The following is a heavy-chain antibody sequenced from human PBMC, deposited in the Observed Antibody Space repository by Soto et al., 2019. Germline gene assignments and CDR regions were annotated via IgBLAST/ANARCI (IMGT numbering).Heavy chain of an antibody. D-gene: IGHD3-22*01. CDR2: IYYSGST. CDR3: ARGPTSYYDSSHDY. V-gene: IGHV4-31*03. CDR1: GGSIRSGGYY. J-gene: IGHJ4*02. Sequence: QVQLQESGPGLVKPSQTLSLTCTVSGGSIRSGGYYWSWIRQHPGKGLEWIGYIYYSGSTYYNPSLKSRVTISVDTSKNQFSLKLSSVTAADTAVYYCARGPTSYYDSSHDYWGQGTLVTVSS.